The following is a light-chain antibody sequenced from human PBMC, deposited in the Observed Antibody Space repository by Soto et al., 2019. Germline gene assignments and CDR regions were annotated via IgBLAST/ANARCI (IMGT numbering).Light chain of an antibody. Sequence: DIQMTQSPSTLSASVGDRVTITCRASQSINSWLAWYQQKPGKAPKLLIYKASSLKSGVPSSFSGSGSGTEFTLTISSLQPDDFATYYCQHYKSYSGGLSFGGGTKVEIK. J-gene: IGKJ4*01. CDR2: KAS. CDR1: QSINSW. V-gene: IGKV1-5*03. CDR3: QHYKSYSGGLS.